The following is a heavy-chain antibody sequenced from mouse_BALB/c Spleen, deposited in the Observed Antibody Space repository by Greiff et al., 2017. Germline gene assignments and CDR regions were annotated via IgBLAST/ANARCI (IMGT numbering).Heavy chain of an antibody. V-gene: IGHV5-12-1*01. J-gene: IGHJ2*01. Sequence: EVHLVESGGGLVKPGGSLKLSCAASGFAFSSYDMSWVRQTPEKRLEWVAYISSGGGSTYYPDTVKGRFTISRDNSQSILYLQMNTLRAEDSATYYCARDGYYNYFDYWGQGTTLTVSS. CDR1: GFAFSSYD. CDR2: ISSGGGST. D-gene: IGHD2-3*01. CDR3: ARDGYYNYFDY.